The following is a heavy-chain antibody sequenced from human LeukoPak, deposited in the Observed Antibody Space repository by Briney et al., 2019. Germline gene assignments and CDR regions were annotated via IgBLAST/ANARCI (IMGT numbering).Heavy chain of an antibody. Sequence: GSVKVSCKASGYTFTSYDINWVRQATGQGLEWMGWMNPNSGNTGYAQKFQGRVTMTRNTSISTAYMELSSLRSEDTAVYYCARGRGRIIQRGMDVWGQGTTVTVSS. J-gene: IGHJ6*02. V-gene: IGHV1-8*01. D-gene: IGHD6-25*01. CDR1: GYTFTSYD. CDR3: ARGRGRIIQRGMDV. CDR2: MNPNSGNT.